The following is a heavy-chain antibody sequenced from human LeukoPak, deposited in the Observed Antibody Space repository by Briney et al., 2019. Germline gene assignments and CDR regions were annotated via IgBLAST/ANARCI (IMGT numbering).Heavy chain of an antibody. D-gene: IGHD1-26*01. Sequence: PSETLSLTCTVSGGSISSSSYYWGWIRQPPGKGLEWIGSIYYSGSTYYNPSLKSRVTISVDTSKNQFSLKLSSVTAADTAVYYCARTTYSGSYYVGFDPWGQGTLVTVSS. CDR2: IYYSGST. CDR1: GGSISSSSYY. CDR3: ARTTYSGSYYVGFDP. V-gene: IGHV4-39*01. J-gene: IGHJ5*02.